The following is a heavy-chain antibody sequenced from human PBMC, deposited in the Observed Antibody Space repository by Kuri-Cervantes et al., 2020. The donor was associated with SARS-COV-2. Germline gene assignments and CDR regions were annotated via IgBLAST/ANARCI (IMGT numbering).Heavy chain of an antibody. Sequence: ASVKVSCKASGYTFTGYYMHWVRQAPGQGLEWMGIINPSGGSTSYAQKFQGRVTMTRDTSTSTVYMELSSLRSEDTAVYYCARSDFWSGYLYSSVDYWGQGTLVTVSS. D-gene: IGHD3-3*01. J-gene: IGHJ4*02. CDR1: GYTFTGYY. CDR2: INPSGGST. CDR3: ARSDFWSGYLYSSVDY. V-gene: IGHV1-46*01.